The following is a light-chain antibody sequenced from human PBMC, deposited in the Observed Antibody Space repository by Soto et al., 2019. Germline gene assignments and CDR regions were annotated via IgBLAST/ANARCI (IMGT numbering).Light chain of an antibody. CDR2: AAS. J-gene: IGKJ1*01. V-gene: IGKV1-17*03. Sequence: DIQMTQSPSAMSAAVGDSVTITCRASQGIHIYLAWYQQKPGRVPKRLIYAASSLQSGVPSRFSGSGSGTEFTLTTSSLQPEDCATYYCQQYYSYPWAFGQGTKVDIK. CDR3: QQYYSYPWA. CDR1: QGIHIY.